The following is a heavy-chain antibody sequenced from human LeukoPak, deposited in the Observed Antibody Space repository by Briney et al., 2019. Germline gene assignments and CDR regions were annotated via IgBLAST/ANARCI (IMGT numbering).Heavy chain of an antibody. J-gene: IGHJ6*02. Sequence: SETLSLTCSVSGGSISSYYWSWIRQPPGKGLEWIGYIYYSGSTNYNPSLKSRVTISVDTSKNQFSLRLSSVTAADTAVYYCARDNWNYGSSMDVWGQGTTVTVSS. D-gene: IGHD1-7*01. CDR1: GGSISSYY. CDR2: IYYSGST. V-gene: IGHV4-59*01. CDR3: ARDNWNYGSSMDV.